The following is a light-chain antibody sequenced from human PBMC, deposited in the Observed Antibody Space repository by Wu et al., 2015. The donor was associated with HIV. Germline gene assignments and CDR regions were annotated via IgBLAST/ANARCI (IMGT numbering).Light chain of an antibody. CDR2: DAS. V-gene: IGKV3D-20*02. J-gene: IGKJ5*01. CDR3: QQRNNWLIT. Sequence: EVVLTQSPGTLSLSPGERATLSCRANQSVSSSYLAWNQQKPGQAPRLLIYDASKRATGIPARFSGSGSGTDFTLTISSLEPEDFAVYYCQQRNNWLITFGQGTRLEIK. CDR1: QSVSSSY.